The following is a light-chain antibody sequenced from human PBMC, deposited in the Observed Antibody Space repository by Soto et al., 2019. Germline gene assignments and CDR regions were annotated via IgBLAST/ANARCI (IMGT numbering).Light chain of an antibody. J-gene: IGKJ4*01. CDR3: QQRSNWPPEVT. CDR1: QSVSSY. Sequence: EIVLTQSPATLSLSPGERATLSCRASQSVSSYLAWYQQKAGQAPRLLIYDASNRATGIPARFSGSGSGTDFTLTISSLEPEDFAVYYCQQRSNWPPEVTFGGGTKVDIK. V-gene: IGKV3-11*01. CDR2: DAS.